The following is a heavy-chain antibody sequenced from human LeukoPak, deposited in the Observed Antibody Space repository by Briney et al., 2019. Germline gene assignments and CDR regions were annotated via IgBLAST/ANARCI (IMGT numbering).Heavy chain of an antibody. CDR1: GGSFSGYY. V-gene: IGHV4-59*01. CDR3: ARDWGPDRGYRVRAYYYYGMDV. J-gene: IGHJ6*02. D-gene: IGHD5-18*01. CDR2: IYYSGST. Sequence: SETLSLTCAVYGGSFSGYYWSWIRQPPGKGLEWIGYIYYSGSTNYNPSLKSRVTISVDTSKNQFSLKLSSVTAADTAVYYCARDWGPDRGYRVRAYYYYGMDVWGQGTTVTVSS.